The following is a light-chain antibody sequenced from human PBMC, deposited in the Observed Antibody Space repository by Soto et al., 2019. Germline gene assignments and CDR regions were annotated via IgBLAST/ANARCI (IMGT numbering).Light chain of an antibody. Sequence: QSALTQPASVSGSPGQSITISCTGTSSDVGGYNYVSWYQQHPGKALKLMIYDVSHRPSGVSNRFSGSKSGNTASLTISGLHAEAEADYYCSSYTWSSAPQVVFGGGTKLTLL. J-gene: IGLJ2*01. V-gene: IGLV2-14*01. CDR3: SSYTWSSAPQVV. CDR2: DVS. CDR1: SSDVGGYNY.